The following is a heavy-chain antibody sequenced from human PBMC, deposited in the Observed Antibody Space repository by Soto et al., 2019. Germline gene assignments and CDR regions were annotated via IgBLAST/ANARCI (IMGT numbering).Heavy chain of an antibody. CDR1: GGSISSSSYY. D-gene: IGHD3-3*01. J-gene: IGHJ4*02. Sequence: SETLSLTCTVSGGSISSSSYYWGWIRQPPGKGLEWIGSIYYSGSTYYNPSLKSRVTISVDTSKNQFSLKLSSVTAADTAVYYCAVSLWSGKPEDYWGQGTLVTVSS. CDR3: AVSLWSGKPEDY. V-gene: IGHV4-39*01. CDR2: IYYSGST.